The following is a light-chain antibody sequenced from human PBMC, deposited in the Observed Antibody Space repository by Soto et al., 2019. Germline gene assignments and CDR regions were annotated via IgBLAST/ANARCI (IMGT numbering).Light chain of an antibody. CDR2: GAS. V-gene: IGKV3-15*01. CDR3: QQYNNWPRT. Sequence: ETVMTQSPATLSVSPGERVTLSCRASQSISSYVAWYQHKPGQAPRLLIYGASTTATGIPVRFSGSGSGTEFTLTISSLQSEDFAVYYCQQYNNWPRTIGQGTKVDIK. J-gene: IGKJ2*01. CDR1: QSISSY.